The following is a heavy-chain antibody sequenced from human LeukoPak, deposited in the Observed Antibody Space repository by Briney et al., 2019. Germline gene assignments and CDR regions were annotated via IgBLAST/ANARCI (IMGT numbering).Heavy chain of an antibody. J-gene: IGHJ5*02. V-gene: IGHV4-34*01. CDR2: INHSGST. CDR1: GGSFSGYY. CDR3: ARVSFPDYVP. D-gene: IGHD4-17*01. Sequence: SETLSLTCVVYGGSFSGYYWSWIRQPPGKGLEWIGEINHSGSTNYNPSLKSRVTISVDTSKNQFSLKLSSVTAADTAVYYCARVSFPDYVPWGQGTLVTVSS.